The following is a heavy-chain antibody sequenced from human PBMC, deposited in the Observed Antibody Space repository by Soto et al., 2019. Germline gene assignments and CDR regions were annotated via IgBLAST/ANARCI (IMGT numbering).Heavy chain of an antibody. CDR1: GGTFSSYA. CDR2: ISPQSGGT. D-gene: IGHD5-18*01. V-gene: IGHV1-2*02. Sequence: GASVKVSCKASGGTFSSYAISWVRQAPGQGLEWMGWISPQSGGTHFSPKFEGRVTLTTDTSISTAFMVLSRLTSDDTAVYYCARGPRTQLWFPNVYWGQGTLVTVSS. CDR3: ARGPRTQLWFPNVY. J-gene: IGHJ4*02.